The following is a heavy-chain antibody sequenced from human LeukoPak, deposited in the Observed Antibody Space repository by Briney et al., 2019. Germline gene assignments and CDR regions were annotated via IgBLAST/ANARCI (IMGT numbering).Heavy chain of an antibody. J-gene: IGHJ3*02. Sequence: ASVKVSCKASGYTFTSYDINWVRQATGQGLEWMGWMNPNSGNTGYAQKFQGRVTITRNTSISTAYMELSSLRSEDTAVYYCASWAGYCSSTSCGEDAFDIWGQGTMVTVSS. D-gene: IGHD2-2*01. CDR1: GYTFTSYD. CDR2: MNPNSGNT. V-gene: IGHV1-8*03. CDR3: ASWAGYCSSTSCGEDAFDI.